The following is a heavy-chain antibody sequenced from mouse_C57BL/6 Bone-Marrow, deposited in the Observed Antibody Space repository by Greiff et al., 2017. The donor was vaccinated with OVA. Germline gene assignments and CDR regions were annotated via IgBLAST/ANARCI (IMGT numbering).Heavy chain of an antibody. Sequence: VQLQQSGPELVKPGASVKMSCKASGYTFTDYNMHWVKQSHGKSLEWIGYINPNNGGTSYNQKFKGKATLTVNKSSSTAYMELRSLTSEDSAVYYCARTRRPNYYGSRYFDYWGQGTTLTVSS. D-gene: IGHD1-1*01. CDR2: INPNNGGT. J-gene: IGHJ2*01. CDR1: GYTFTDYN. CDR3: ARTRRPNYYGSRYFDY. V-gene: IGHV1-22*01.